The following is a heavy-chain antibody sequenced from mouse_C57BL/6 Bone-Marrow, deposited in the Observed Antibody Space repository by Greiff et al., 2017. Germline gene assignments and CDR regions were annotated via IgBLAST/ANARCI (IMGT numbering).Heavy chain of an antibody. CDR1: GYTFTDYY. Sequence: VQLQQSGPVLVKPGASVKMSCKASGYTFTDYYMNWVKQSHGKSLEWIGVINPYNGGTSYNQKFKGKATLTVDKSSSTAYMERNSLTSEDSAVYDCARSITTVVADDWGQGTTLTVSS. V-gene: IGHV1-19*01. D-gene: IGHD1-1*01. CDR3: ARSITTVVADD. J-gene: IGHJ2*01. CDR2: INPYNGGT.